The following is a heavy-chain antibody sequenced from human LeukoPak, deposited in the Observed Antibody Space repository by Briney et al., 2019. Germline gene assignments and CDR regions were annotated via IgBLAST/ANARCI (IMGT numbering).Heavy chain of an antibody. J-gene: IGHJ6*02. Sequence: PGGSLRLSCAASGFTFSSYSVNWVRQAPGKGLEWVSSISSSSSYIYYADSVKGRFTISRDNAKNSLYLQMNSLRAEDTAVYYCARDSYDSSGYYYYYYGMDVWGQGTTVTVSS. D-gene: IGHD3-22*01. V-gene: IGHV3-21*01. CDR2: ISSSSSYI. CDR3: ARDSYDSSGYYYYYYGMDV. CDR1: GFTFSSYS.